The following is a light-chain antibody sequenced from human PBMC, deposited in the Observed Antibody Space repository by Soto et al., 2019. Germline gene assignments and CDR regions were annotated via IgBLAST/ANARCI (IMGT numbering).Light chain of an antibody. CDR3: QQYNNWPPVT. J-gene: IGKJ1*01. Sequence: EIVMTQSPATLSVSPGERATLSCRASQSVSSNLAWYQQNPGQAPRRLIYGASTRSTGIPARFSGIGSGTEFTLTISSLQSEDFAVHYCQQYNNWPPVTFGQGTKGDIK. CDR1: QSVSSN. CDR2: GAS. V-gene: IGKV3-15*01.